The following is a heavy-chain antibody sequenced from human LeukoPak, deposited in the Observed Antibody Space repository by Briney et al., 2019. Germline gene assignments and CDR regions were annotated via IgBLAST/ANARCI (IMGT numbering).Heavy chain of an antibody. D-gene: IGHD6-6*01. CDR3: ARGLIVLRDYMDV. V-gene: IGHV4-34*01. J-gene: IGHJ6*03. Sequence: ETLSLTCAVYGGSFSGYYWSWIRQPPGKGLEWIGEINHSGSTNYNPSLKSRVTISVDTSKNQFSLKLSSVTAADTAVYYCARGLIVLRDYMDVWGKGTTVTVSS. CDR1: GGSFSGYY. CDR2: INHSGST.